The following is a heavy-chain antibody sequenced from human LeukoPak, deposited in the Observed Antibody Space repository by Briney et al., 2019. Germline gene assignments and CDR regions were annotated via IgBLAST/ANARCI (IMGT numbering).Heavy chain of an antibody. J-gene: IGHJ4*02. D-gene: IGHD4-17*01. CDR3: ARQDYADAFYN. CDR2: GLYTGIT. V-gene: IGHV4-39*01. Sequence: ASENLSLTCTVSGGSISGSDYYWGWVRQPPGKGLEWIGSGLYTGITNYNPSLKSRLSISVDMSKTQFYLRLSSVTAADTAVYYCARQDYADAFYNWGQGTLVTVSS. CDR1: GGSISGSDYY.